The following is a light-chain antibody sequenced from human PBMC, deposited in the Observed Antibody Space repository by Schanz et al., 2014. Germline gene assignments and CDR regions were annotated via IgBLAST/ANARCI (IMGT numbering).Light chain of an antibody. CDR1: SSGVGDLNY. J-gene: IGLJ2*01. CDR3: CSYAGTYSVV. V-gene: IGLV2-11*01. CDR2: DIN. Sequence: QSALTQPRSVSGSPGQSVSISCNGTSSGVGDLNYVSWYQQLPGKAPRLLIYDINKRPSGVPDRFSGSKSGNTASLTISGLQAEDEADYYCCSYAGTYSVVFGGGTKLTVL.